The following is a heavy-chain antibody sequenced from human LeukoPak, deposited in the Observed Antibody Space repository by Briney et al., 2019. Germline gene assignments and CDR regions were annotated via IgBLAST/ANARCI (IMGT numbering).Heavy chain of an antibody. CDR3: ARGDGSYFDY. CDR1: GGSISSGGYY. CDR2: IYNRGST. D-gene: IGHD3-10*01. J-gene: IGHJ4*02. V-gene: IGHV4-31*03. Sequence: SETLSLNCTVSGGSISSGGYYWSWIRQHPGKGLEWIGYIYNRGSTYYNPSLKSRVTLSVDTSKNQFSLKLRSVTAADTAVYYCARGDGSYFDYWGQGTLVTVSS.